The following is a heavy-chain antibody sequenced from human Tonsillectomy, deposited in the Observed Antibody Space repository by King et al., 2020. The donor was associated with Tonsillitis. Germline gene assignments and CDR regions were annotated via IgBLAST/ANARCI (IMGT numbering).Heavy chain of an antibody. V-gene: IGHV1-69*01. CDR3: ARASGSGSYYNAGGFDY. J-gene: IGHJ4*02. D-gene: IGHD3-10*01. Sequence: QLVQSGAEVKKPGSSVKVSCKASGGTFSSYAISWVRQAPGQGLEWMGGIIPVFGTANYAQKFQGRVTITADESTSTDYMELSSLRSDDTAVYYCARASGSGSYYNAGGFDYWGKGTLVTVSS. CDR2: IIPVFGTA. CDR1: GGTFSSYA.